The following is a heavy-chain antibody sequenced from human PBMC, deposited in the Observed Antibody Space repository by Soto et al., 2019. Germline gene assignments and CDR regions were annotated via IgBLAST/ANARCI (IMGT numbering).Heavy chain of an antibody. CDR2: IYYSGST. V-gene: IGHV4-61*01. Sequence: KTSETLSLTCTVSGGSVSSGSYYWSWIRQPPGKGLEWIGYIYYSGSTNYNPSLKSRVTISVDTSKNQFSLKLSSVTAADTAVYYCASYKRTARNRFDPWGQGTLVTVYS. CDR1: GGSVSSGSYY. D-gene: IGHD5-18*01. CDR3: ASYKRTARNRFDP. J-gene: IGHJ5*02.